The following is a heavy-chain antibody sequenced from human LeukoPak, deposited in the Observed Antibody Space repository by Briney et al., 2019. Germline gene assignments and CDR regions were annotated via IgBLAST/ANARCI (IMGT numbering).Heavy chain of an antibody. J-gene: IGHJ4*02. CDR3: ARAYYDYVWGSYRRGQYFDY. CDR1: GGSFSGYY. V-gene: IGHV4-34*01. CDR2: INHSGST. Sequence: PSETLSLTCAVYGGSFSGYYWSWIRQPPGKGLEWIGEINHSGSTNYNPSLKSRVTISVDTSKNQFSLKLSSVTAADTAVYYCARAYYDYVWGSYRRGQYFDYWGQGTLVTVSS. D-gene: IGHD3-16*02.